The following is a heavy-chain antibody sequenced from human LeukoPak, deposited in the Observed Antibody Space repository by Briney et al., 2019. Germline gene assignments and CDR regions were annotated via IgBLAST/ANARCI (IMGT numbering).Heavy chain of an antibody. J-gene: IGHJ6*02. CDR2: IFYSGST. CDR1: GGSIRSYY. CDR3: ARLVGDSSGYPLAVSQYYYYGMDV. D-gene: IGHD3-22*01. V-gene: IGHV4-59*08. Sequence: SETLSLTCTVSGGSIRSYYWSWIRQTPGKGLEWIGYIFYSGSTNSNPSLRSRVTISVDTSKNQFSLKLSSVTAADTAVYYCARLVGDSSGYPLAVSQYYYYGMDVWGQGTTVTVSS.